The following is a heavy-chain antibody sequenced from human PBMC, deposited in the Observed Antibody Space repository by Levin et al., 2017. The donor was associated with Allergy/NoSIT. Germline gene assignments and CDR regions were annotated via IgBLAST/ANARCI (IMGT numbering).Heavy chain of an antibody. Sequence: PGGSLRLSCAASGFTFSSYAMHWVRQAPGKGLEWVSAISSNGSSTYYADSVKGRFTISRDNSKNTLYLQMNSLRADDTAVYYCAKEGAHDDIGTPYDSWGRGILVTVSS. D-gene: IGHD3-9*01. CDR3: AKEGAHDDIGTPYDS. V-gene: IGHV3-23*01. J-gene: IGHJ4*02. CDR2: ISSNGSST. CDR1: GFTFSSYA.